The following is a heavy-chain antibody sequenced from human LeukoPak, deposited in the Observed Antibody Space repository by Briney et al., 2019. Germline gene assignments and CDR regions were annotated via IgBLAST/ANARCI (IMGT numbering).Heavy chain of an antibody. CDR2: ISSSSSYI. V-gene: IGHV3-21*01. CDR1: GFTVSSNY. J-gene: IGHJ4*02. D-gene: IGHD3-3*01. CDR3: AVFDFWSGYYYVDRDY. Sequence: PGGSLRLSCAASGFTVSSNYMSWVRQAPGKGLEWVSSISSSSSYIYYADSVKGRFTISRDNAKNSLYLQMNSLRAEDTAVYYCAVFDFWSGYYYVDRDYWGQGTLVTVSS.